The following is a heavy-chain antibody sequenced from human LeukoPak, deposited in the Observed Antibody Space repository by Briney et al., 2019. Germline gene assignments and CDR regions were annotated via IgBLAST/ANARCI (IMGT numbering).Heavy chain of an antibody. Sequence: ASVKVSCKASGGTFSSYAISWVRQAPGQGLEWMGWISAYNGNTNYAQKLQGRVTMTTDTSTSTAYMELRSLRSDDTAVYYCARGYYDSSGYYPYWYFDLWGRGTLVTVSS. CDR3: ARGYYDSSGYYPYWYFDL. V-gene: IGHV1-18*01. J-gene: IGHJ2*01. CDR2: ISAYNGNT. CDR1: GGTFSSYA. D-gene: IGHD3-22*01.